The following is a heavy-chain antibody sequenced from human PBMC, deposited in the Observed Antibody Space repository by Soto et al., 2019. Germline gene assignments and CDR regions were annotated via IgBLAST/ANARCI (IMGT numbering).Heavy chain of an antibody. D-gene: IGHD2-15*01. V-gene: IGHV3-74*01. CDR1: GXTFNRYW. Sequence: LRLSFAASGXTFNRYWMHWVCHAPGKGLVWVSHINTDGSNTNYANSVKGRFTISRDNAKSTLFLQMNSLRDEDTAVYYCAREFCSGGNCYTYYFDPWGQGIPVTVSS. CDR3: AREFCSGGNCYTYYFDP. J-gene: IGHJ5*02. CDR2: INTDGSNT.